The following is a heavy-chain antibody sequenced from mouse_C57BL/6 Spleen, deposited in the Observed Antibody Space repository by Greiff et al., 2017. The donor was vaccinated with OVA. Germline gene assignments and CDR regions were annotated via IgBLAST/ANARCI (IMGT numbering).Heavy chain of an antibody. Sequence: VQLQQPGAELVKPGASVKLSCKASGYTFTSYWMQWVKQRPGQGLEWIGEIDPSDSYTNYNQKFKGKATLTVDTSSSTAYMQLSSLTSEDSAVYYCAFGGFDVWGTGTTVTVSS. V-gene: IGHV1-50*01. CDR3: AFGGFDV. CDR1: GYTFTSYW. D-gene: IGHD3-1*01. CDR2: IDPSDSYT. J-gene: IGHJ1*03.